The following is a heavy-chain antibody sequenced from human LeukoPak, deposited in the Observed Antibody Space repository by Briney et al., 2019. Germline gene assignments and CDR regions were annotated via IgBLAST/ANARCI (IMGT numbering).Heavy chain of an antibody. CDR3: ARALMGYYYGSGSYYNVGY. CDR1: GFTFSSYS. Sequence: GGSLRLSCAASGFTFSSYSMNWVRQAPGKGLEWVSSISSSSSYIYYADSVKGRFTISRDNAKNSLYLQMNSLRAEDTAVYYCARALMGYYYGSGSYYNVGYWGQGTLVTVSS. D-gene: IGHD3-10*01. V-gene: IGHV3-21*01. CDR2: ISSSSSYI. J-gene: IGHJ4*02.